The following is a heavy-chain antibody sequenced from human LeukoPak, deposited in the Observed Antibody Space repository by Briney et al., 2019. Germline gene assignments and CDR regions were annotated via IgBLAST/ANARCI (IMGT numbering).Heavy chain of an antibody. V-gene: IGHV4-39*07. CDR3: ARERITMIGDYYFDY. D-gene: IGHD3-22*01. Sequence: SETLSLTCTVSGGSISSSSYYWGWIRQPPGKGLEWIGSIYFSGSTYYNPSLKSRVTISVDTSKNQFSLKLSSVTAADTAVYYCARERITMIGDYYFDYWGQGTLVTVSS. J-gene: IGHJ4*02. CDR1: GGSISSSSYY. CDR2: IYFSGST.